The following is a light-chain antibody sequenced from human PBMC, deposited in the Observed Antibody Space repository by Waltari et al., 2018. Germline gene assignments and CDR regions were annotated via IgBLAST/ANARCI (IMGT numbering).Light chain of an antibody. CDR3: QSYDKSLSGWV. Sequence: YQFLPETAPRLLIYDTNKRPSGVPDRFSGSKSANSASLAITGLQPEDEAHYYCQSYDKSLSGWVFGGGTKLTVL. J-gene: IGLJ3*02. CDR2: DTN. V-gene: IGLV1-40*01.